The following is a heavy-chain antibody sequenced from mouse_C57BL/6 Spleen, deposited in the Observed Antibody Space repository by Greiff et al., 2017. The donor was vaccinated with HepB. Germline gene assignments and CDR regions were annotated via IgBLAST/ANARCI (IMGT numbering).Heavy chain of an antibody. Sequence: EVKLVESGGGLVKPGGSLKLSCAASGFTFSDYGMHWVRQAPEKGLEWVAYISSGSSTIYYADTVKGRFTISRDNATNTLFLQMTSLRSEDTAMYYCARTHGSSYASFAYWGQGTLVTVSA. CDR2: ISSGSSTI. J-gene: IGHJ3*01. CDR3: ARTHGSSYASFAY. V-gene: IGHV5-17*01. CDR1: GFTFSDYG. D-gene: IGHD1-1*01.